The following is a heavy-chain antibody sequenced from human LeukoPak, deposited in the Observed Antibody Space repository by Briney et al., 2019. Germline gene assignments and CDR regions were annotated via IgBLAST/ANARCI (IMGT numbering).Heavy chain of an antibody. CDR1: GGSISSGGYS. Sequence: SQTLSLTCTVSGGSISSGGYSWSWIRQHPGKGLEWIGYIYYSGSTNYNPSLKSRVTISVDTSKNQFSLKLSSVTAADTAVYXXXXXXXXXXXXXNFGGGYYYGMDVWGQGTTVTVSS. CDR3: XXXXXXXXXXXNFGGGYYYGMDV. J-gene: IGHJ6*02. CDR2: IYYSGST. V-gene: IGHV4-30-4*07. D-gene: IGHD3-16*01.